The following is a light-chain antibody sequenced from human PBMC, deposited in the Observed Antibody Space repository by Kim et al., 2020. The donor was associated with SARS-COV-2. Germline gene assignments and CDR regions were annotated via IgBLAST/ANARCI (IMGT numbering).Light chain of an antibody. J-gene: IGLJ3*02. Sequence: ALGQTVRLTCQGDRRRNYYATWYQQRPGQAPVLVLYGKYNRPSGIPDRFSGSASGNTASLTITGAQAEDEADYYCNSRDSSGDHVVFGGGTQLTVL. CDR3: NSRDSSGDHVV. CDR1: RRRNYY. CDR2: GKY. V-gene: IGLV3-19*01.